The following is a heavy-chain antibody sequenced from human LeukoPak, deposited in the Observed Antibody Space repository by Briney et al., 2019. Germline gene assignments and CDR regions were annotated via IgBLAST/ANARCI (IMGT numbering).Heavy chain of an antibody. CDR3: ARLDYYDSSGYSPFDY. V-gene: IGHV4-59*01. CDR2: IYYSGST. Sequence: SETLSLTCTVSGGSISSYYWSWIRQSPGKGLEWIGYIYYSGSTNYNPSLKSRVTISVDTSKNQFSLKLSSVTAADTAVYYCARLDYYDSSGYSPFDYWGQGTLVTVSS. D-gene: IGHD3-22*01. J-gene: IGHJ4*02. CDR1: GGSISSYY.